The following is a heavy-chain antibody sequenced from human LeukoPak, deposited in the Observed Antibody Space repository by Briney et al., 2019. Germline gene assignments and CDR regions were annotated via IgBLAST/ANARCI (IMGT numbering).Heavy chain of an antibody. J-gene: IGHJ4*02. CDR2: INPGGGNT. CDR1: GYTFTSNY. CDR3: ASEISSYDILTGPPDY. D-gene: IGHD3-9*01. V-gene: IGHV1-46*01. Sequence: ASVKVSCKASGYTFTSNYMHWVRQAPGQGLEWMGIINPGGGNTSYAQKFQGRVTMTRDTFTRTVYLELSSLRSEDTAVYYCASEISSYDILTGPPDYWGQGTLVTVSS.